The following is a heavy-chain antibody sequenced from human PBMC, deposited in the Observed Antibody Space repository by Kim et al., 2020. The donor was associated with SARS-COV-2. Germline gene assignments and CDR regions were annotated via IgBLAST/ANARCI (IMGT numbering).Heavy chain of an antibody. Sequence: GGSLRLSCAASGFIFRNYAMTWVRQAPGKGLEWVSGLDASGDRTHYADSVKGRFSVSRDNFNNTLYLQLNSLRADDTAIYYCAKAAAAGTHNWFDPWGQGTRVTVSS. CDR2: LDASGDRT. V-gene: IGHV3-23*01. D-gene: IGHD6-13*01. CDR1: GFIFRNYA. J-gene: IGHJ5*01. CDR3: AKAAAAGTHNWFDP.